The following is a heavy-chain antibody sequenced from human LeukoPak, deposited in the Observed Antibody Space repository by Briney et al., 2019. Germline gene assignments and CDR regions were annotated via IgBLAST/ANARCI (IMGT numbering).Heavy chain of an antibody. CDR3: ARDREYYGSGSSTKFYYYGMDV. Sequence: SETLSLTCTVSGGSISSGSYYWGWIRQPAGKGLEWIGRIYTSGSTNYNPSLKSRVTISVDTSKNQFSLKLSSVTAADTAVYYCARDREYYGSGSSTKFYYYGMDVWGQGTTVTVSS. V-gene: IGHV4-61*02. CDR1: GGSISSGSYY. CDR2: IYTSGST. D-gene: IGHD3-10*01. J-gene: IGHJ6*02.